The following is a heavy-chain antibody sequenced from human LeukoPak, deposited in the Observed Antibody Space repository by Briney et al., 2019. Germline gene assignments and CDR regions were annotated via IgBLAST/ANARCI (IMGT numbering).Heavy chain of an antibody. CDR2: INHSGST. D-gene: IGHD3-3*01. CDR3: ARGLSSYYDFWSGHNWFDP. Sequence: PSETLSLTCAVYGGSFSGYYWSWIRQPPGKGLEWIGEINHSGSTNYNPSLKSRVTISVVTSKNQFSLKLSSVTAADTAVYYCARGLSSYYDFWSGHNWFDPWGQGTLVTVSS. CDR1: GGSFSGYY. J-gene: IGHJ5*02. V-gene: IGHV4-34*01.